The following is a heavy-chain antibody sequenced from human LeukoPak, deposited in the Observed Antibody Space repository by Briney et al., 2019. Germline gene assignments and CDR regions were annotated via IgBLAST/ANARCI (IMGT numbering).Heavy chain of an antibody. CDR2: INWNGGST. CDR3: ARGVKLGFDP. V-gene: IGHV3-20*04. J-gene: IGHJ5*02. Sequence: PGGSLRLSCAASGFTFDDYGMSWVRQAPGKGLEWVSGINWNGGSTGYADSVKGRFTISRDDAKNTLYLQMNNLRAEDTAVYYCARGVKLGFDPWGQGTLVTVSS. D-gene: IGHD3-22*01. CDR1: GFTFDDYG.